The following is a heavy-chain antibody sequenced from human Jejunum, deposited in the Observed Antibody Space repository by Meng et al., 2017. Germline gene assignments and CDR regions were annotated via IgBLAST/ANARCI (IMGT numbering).Heavy chain of an antibody. CDR1: GYTFTSFY. D-gene: IGHD1-26*01. CDR2: INPSVGTT. V-gene: IGHV1-46*01. CDR3: ARGQGGRVLYDAFDT. J-gene: IGHJ3*02. Sequence: ASVKVSCKTSGYTFTSFYTHWVRQAPGQGLEWMGIINPSVGTTIYAQKFQGRVTMTRDTSTSTVYMELSSLRSEDTAVYYCARGQGGRVLYDAFDTWGQGTMVTVSS.